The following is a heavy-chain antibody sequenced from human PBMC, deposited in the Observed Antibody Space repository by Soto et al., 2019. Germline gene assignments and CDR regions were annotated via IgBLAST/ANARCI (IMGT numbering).Heavy chain of an antibody. CDR1: GITVSNHY. Sequence: VQLVESGGDLVQPGGSLRLSCAASGITVSNHYMSWVRQAPGKGLEWVSVIYSGGSTYYADSVKGRFTISRDNSKNTVYRQMNGRRTEDKAVDYCARMYDWGQGTLVTVSS. V-gene: IGHV3-66*01. J-gene: IGHJ4*02. CDR3: ARMYD. CDR2: IYSGGST. D-gene: IGHD2-8*01.